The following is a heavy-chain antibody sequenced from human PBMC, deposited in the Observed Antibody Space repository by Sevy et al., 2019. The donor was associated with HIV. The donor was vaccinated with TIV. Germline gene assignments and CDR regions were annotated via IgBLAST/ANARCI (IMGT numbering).Heavy chain of an antibody. J-gene: IGHJ4*02. V-gene: IGHV3-11*01. CDR2: IQGSGSAM. CDR1: GFTFSDYY. CDR3: ARDPQNGDGYNFDF. Sequence: GGSLRLSCAASGFTFSDYYMTWIRQAPGKGLEWMSYIQGSGSAMYYADSVKGRLTISRDHAKNTLYLQMNSLRIEDTAVYYCARDPQNGDGYNFDFWGQGTLVTVSS. D-gene: IGHD5-12*01.